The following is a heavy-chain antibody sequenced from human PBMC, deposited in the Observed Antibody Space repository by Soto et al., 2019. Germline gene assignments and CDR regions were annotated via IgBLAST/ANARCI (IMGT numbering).Heavy chain of an antibody. CDR2: ISSSSSYI. CDR3: AGEVRYYCSQSIHHGCFDP. D-gene: IGHD3-10*01. Sequence: GGSLRLSCAASGFTFSSYSMNWVRQAPGKGLEWVSSISSSSSYIYYADSVKGRFTISRDNAKNSLYLQMNSRRAEDPAVYYRAGEVRYYCSQSIHHGCFDPWGQGTLVTVSS. J-gene: IGHJ5*02. CDR1: GFTFSSYS. V-gene: IGHV3-21*01.